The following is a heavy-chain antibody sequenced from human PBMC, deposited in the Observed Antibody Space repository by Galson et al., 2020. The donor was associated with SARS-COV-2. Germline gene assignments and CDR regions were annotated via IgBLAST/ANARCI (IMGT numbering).Heavy chain of an antibody. D-gene: IGHD6-19*01. Sequence: GGSLRLSCAASGFIFSNYWMTWVRQAPGKGLEWVAFITQDGTIEDYADSVRGRFSISRDNAKNTLYLQMSSLRAEDTAVYYGVRDRGWFHRDYWGQGTLGTVRS. CDR3: VRDRGWFHRDY. CDR2: ITQDGTIE. CDR1: GFIFSNYW. V-gene: IGHV3-7*01. J-gene: IGHJ4*02.